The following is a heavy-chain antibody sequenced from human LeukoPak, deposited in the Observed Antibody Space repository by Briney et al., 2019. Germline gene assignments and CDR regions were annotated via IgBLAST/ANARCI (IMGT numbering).Heavy chain of an antibody. Sequence: GGSLRLSCAASGFTFCSYGMSWVRQAPGKGLEWVSAISGSGGSTYYADSVRGRFIISRDSSKNTLYLQMNSLRVEDTAVYYCAKCGAQVGGQGTLVTVSS. CDR2: ISGSGGST. CDR1: GFTFCSYG. D-gene: IGHD1-26*01. J-gene: IGHJ4*02. CDR3: AKCGAQV. V-gene: IGHV3-23*01.